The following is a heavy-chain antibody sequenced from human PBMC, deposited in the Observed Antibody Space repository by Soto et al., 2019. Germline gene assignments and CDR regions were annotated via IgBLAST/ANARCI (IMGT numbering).Heavy chain of an antibody. CDR2: IYYSGST. J-gene: IGHJ4*02. D-gene: IGHD3-10*01. Sequence: PSETLSLTCTVSGGSISSYYWSWIRQSPGKGLEWIGYIYYSGSTNYNPSLKSRVTISVDTSKNQFSLKLSSVTAADTAVYYCARDQGLSFDYWGQGTLVTVSS. V-gene: IGHV4-59*01. CDR3: ARDQGLSFDY. CDR1: GGSISSYY.